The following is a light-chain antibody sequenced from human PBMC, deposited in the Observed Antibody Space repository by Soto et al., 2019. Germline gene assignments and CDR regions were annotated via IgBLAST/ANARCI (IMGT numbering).Light chain of an antibody. J-gene: IGLJ1*01. CDR1: SNDVGAYNY. CDR2: DVS. CDR3: TSYTSSRTYV. V-gene: IGLV2-14*03. Sequence: QSVLTQPASVSGSPGQSITVSCTGTSNDVGAYNYVSWYQQHPGTAPKLMIYDVSNRPSGVSNRSSGSKSGNTASLTISGLQAEDEADYYCTSYTSSRTYVFGTGTKVTVL.